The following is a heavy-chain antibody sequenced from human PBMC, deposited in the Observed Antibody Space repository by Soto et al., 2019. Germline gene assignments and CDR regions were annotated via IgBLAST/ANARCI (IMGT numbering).Heavy chain of an antibody. CDR1: GFPFSDYY. V-gene: IGHV3-11*05. Sequence: QVQLVESGGDLVKPGGSLRLSCAASGFPFSDYYMSWIRQAPGKGLEWVSSISSSSSDTNYAQSVKGRFTISRDNAKNSLQLQMTSLSAEDTAVYYCARRRPTGYYNYWGQGTLVTVSA. CDR3: ARRRPTGYYNY. CDR2: ISSSSSDT. J-gene: IGHJ4*02. D-gene: IGHD3-9*01.